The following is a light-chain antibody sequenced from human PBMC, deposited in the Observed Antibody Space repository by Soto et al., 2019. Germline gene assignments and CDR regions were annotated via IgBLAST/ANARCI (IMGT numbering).Light chain of an antibody. CDR3: SSYAASNNFYFV. J-gene: IGLJ3*02. V-gene: IGLV2-8*01. CDR2: EVT. CDR1: SSDVGGYNY. Sequence: QSVLTQPPSASGSPGQSVTISFTGTSSDVGGYNYVSWYQQYPGRAPKLMIYEVTKRPPGVPDRFSGSKSGNTASLTVSGLQAEDEADYYCSSYAASNNFYFVFGGGTKVTVL.